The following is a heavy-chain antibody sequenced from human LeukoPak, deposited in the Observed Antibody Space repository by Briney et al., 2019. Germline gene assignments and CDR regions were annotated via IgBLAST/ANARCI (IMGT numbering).Heavy chain of an antibody. V-gene: IGHV5-51*01. Sequence: GESLKISCKGSGYSFTSYWIGWVRQMPGKGLEWMGIIYPGDSDTRYSPSFQGQVTISADKSISTAYLQWSSLKASDTAIFYWPKRPYDILTGYPAGFDPWGQGTLVTVSS. J-gene: IGHJ5*02. D-gene: IGHD3-9*01. CDR2: IYPGDSDT. CDR3: PKRPYDILTGYPAGFDP. CDR1: GYSFTSYW.